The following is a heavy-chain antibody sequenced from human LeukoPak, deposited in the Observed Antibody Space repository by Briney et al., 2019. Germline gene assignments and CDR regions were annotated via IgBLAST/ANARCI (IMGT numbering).Heavy chain of an antibody. Sequence: SETLSLTCTVSGGSISSSSYYWGWIRQPPGKGLEWIGSIYYSGSTYYNPSLKSRVTISVDTSKNQFSLKLSSVTAADTAVYYCARDPSSVAINDYWGQGTLVTVSS. CDR2: IYYSGST. CDR3: ARDPSSVAINDY. V-gene: IGHV4-39*07. CDR1: GGSISSSSYY. D-gene: IGHD6-19*01. J-gene: IGHJ4*02.